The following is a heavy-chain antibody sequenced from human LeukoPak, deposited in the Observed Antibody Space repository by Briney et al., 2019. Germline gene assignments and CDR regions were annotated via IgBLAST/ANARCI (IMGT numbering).Heavy chain of an antibody. J-gene: IGHJ3*01. CDR1: GGSISSNDYY. CDR2: IFYVGST. CDR3: ARQRTSTGAFYLSAFDL. D-gene: IGHD1-14*01. Sequence: SETLSLPCVVSGGSISSNDYYWGWVPPPPGKALESIGAIFYVGSTFYNPSLKSRVTISVDTSTNQFSLKVNSVTAADTALYFCARQRTSTGAFYLSAFDLWGQGKFVSVSS. V-gene: IGHV4-39*01.